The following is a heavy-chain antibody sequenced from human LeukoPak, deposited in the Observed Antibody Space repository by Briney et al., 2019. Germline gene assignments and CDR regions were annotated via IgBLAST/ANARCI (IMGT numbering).Heavy chain of an antibody. V-gene: IGHV4-34*01. J-gene: IGHJ4*02. Sequence: PSETLSLTCAVYGGSFSGYYWSWIRQPPGKGLEWIGEINHSGSTNYNPSLKSRATISVDTSKNQFSLKLSSVTAADTAVYYCARDRQLWSIWGQGTLVTVSS. D-gene: IGHD5-18*01. CDR3: ARDRQLWSI. CDR1: GGSFSGYY. CDR2: INHSGST.